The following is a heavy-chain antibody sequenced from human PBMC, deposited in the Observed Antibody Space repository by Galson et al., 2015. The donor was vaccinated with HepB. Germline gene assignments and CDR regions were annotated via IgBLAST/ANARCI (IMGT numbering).Heavy chain of an antibody. CDR1: GFTFSSYS. CDR3: AREGVVIGYTHYYYYYMDV. V-gene: IGHV3-48*02. CDR2: ISSSSSTI. J-gene: IGHJ6*03. D-gene: IGHD3-3*01. Sequence: SLRLSCAASGFTFSSYSMNWVRQAPGKGLEWVSYISSSSSTIYYADSVKGRFTISRDNAKNSLYLQMNSLRDEDTAVYYCAREGVVIGYTHYYYYYMDVWGKGTTVTVSS.